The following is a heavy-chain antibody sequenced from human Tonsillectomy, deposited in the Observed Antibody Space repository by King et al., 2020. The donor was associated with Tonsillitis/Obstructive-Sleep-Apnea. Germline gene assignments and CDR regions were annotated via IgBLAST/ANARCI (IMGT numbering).Heavy chain of an antibody. V-gene: IGHV4-34*01. CDR1: GGSFSGYY. J-gene: IGHJ6*03. Sequence: VQLQQWGAGLLKPSETLSLTCAVYGGSFSGYYWSWMRQPPGTGLEWIGEINHSGSTNYNPSLKRRLTISVDTSKNQFSLKLWSVTAADTAVYYCAYSAADMDVWGKGTTVTVSS. D-gene: IGHD6-25*01. CDR3: AYSAADMDV. CDR2: INHSGST.